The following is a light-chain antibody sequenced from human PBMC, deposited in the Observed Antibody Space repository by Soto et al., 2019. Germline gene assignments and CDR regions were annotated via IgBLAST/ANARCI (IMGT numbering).Light chain of an antibody. CDR3: SSYRSGNNLVV. V-gene: IGLV2-14*01. CDR1: SDDVGGYNY. CDR2: EVN. Sequence: QSVLTQPASVSGSPGQSITISCTGTSDDVGGYNYVSWYQQHPGKAPQLMIFEVNNRPSGVSNRFSGSRSGNTASLTISGLLAEDEADYYCSSYRSGNNLVVFGGGTKLTVL. J-gene: IGLJ2*01.